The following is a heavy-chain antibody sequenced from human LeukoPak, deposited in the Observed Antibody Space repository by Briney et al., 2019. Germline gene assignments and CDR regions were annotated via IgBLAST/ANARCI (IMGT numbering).Heavy chain of an antibody. Sequence: SETLSLACTVSGGSISSDYWSWIRQPPGKGLERIRYIYYSGSTNYNPSLKSRVTMSVDTSKNQFSLKLNSVTAADTAVYYCAREGAVPAASLGVAYYYYYYMDVSGKGTTVTVSS. J-gene: IGHJ6*03. D-gene: IGHD2-2*01. V-gene: IGHV4-59*12. CDR3: AREGAVPAASLGVAYYYYYYMDV. CDR1: GGSISSDY. CDR2: IYYSGST.